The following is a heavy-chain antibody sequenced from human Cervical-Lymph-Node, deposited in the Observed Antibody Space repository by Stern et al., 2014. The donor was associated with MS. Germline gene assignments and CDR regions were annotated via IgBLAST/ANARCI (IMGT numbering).Heavy chain of an antibody. CDR3: AKDFDIYYYYGMDV. J-gene: IGHJ6*02. CDR2: TSYDGSDK. Sequence: VQLVESGGGAVQPGRSLRLSCAASGFTFSSYGMPWVRQAPGKGLEWVAVTSYDGSDKYYADSVKGRFTISRDNSKNTLYLQMNSLRAEDTAVYYCAKDFDIYYYYGMDVWGQGTTVTVSS. V-gene: IGHV3-30*18. D-gene: IGHD2-15*01. CDR1: GFTFSSYG.